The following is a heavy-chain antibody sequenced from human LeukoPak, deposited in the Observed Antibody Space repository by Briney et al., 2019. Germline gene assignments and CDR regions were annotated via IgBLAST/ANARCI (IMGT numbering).Heavy chain of an antibody. V-gene: IGHV3-48*03. CDR3: ARALKDWSPYTWDY. Sequence: GRSLRLSCAASGFTFSDYEMSWVRLAPGKGLEWISYISISGSTVYYADSVKGRFTTSRDNAKNSLYLQMNSLRAEDTAFYYCARALKDWSPYTWDYWGQGALVTVSS. D-gene: IGHD3-16*01. CDR1: GFTFSDYE. CDR2: ISISGSTV. J-gene: IGHJ4*02.